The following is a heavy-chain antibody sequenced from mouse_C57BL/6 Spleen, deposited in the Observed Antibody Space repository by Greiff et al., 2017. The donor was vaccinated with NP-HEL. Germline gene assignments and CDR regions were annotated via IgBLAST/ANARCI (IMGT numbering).Heavy chain of an antibody. CDR3: ARKLGPYYFDD. J-gene: IGHJ2*01. Sequence: QVQLQQPGAELVMPGASVKLSCKASGYTFTSYWMHWVKQRPGQGLEWIGEIDPSDSYTNYNQKFKGKSTLTVDKSSSTAYMQLSSLTSEDSAVYYCARKLGPYYFDDWGQGTTLTVSS. CDR2: IDPSDSYT. D-gene: IGHD4-1*01. CDR1: GYTFTSYW. V-gene: IGHV1-69*01.